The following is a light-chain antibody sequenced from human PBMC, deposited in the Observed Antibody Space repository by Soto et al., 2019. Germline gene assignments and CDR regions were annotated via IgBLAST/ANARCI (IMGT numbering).Light chain of an antibody. CDR3: CTYAGGTTWV. CDR1: SSDVGSYNL. CDR2: EGG. J-gene: IGLJ3*02. Sequence: QSALTQPASVSGSPGQSITISCTGTSSDVGSYNLVSWCQQHPGKAPKLMIYEGGKRPSGVSGRFSGSKSGNTASLTISGLQAEDEADYYCCTYAGGTTWVFGGGTKLTVL. V-gene: IGLV2-23*01.